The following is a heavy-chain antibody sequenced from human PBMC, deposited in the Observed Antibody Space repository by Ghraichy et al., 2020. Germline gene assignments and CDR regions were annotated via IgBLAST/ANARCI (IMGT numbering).Heavy chain of an antibody. CDR2: IYYSGST. Sequence: SETLSLTCTVSGGSISSGSYYWGWIRQPPGNGLEWIGTIYYSGSTYYNPSLKSRVTMSVDTSKNQFSLKLSSVTAADTAVYYCARPSELGYCSSTSCYSYFDYWGQGTLVTVSS. V-gene: IGHV4-39*01. CDR3: ARPSELGYCSSTSCYSYFDY. CDR1: GGSISSGSYY. J-gene: IGHJ4*01. D-gene: IGHD2-2*01.